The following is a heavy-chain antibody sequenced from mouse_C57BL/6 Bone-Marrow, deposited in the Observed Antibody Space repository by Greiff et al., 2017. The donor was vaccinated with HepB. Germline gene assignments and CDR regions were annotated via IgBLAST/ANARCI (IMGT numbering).Heavy chain of an antibody. CDR3: ARDSYYYDYAFDY. J-gene: IGHJ2*01. Sequence: EVKLMESGGGLVKPGGSLKLSCAASGFTFSSYAMSWVRQTPEKRLEWVATISDGGSYTYYPDNVKGRFTISRDNAKNNLYLQMSHLKSEDTAMYYCARDSYYYDYAFDYWGQGTTLTVSS. D-gene: IGHD2-4*01. V-gene: IGHV5-4*01. CDR1: GFTFSSYA. CDR2: ISDGGSYT.